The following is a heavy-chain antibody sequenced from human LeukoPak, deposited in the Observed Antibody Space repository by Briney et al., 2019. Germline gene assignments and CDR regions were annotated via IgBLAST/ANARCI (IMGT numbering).Heavy chain of an antibody. D-gene: IGHD1-7*01. CDR2: IYYSGST. CDR3: AREVATGTTGWFDP. Sequence: SETLSLTCAVDGGSFSGYYWSWIRQPPGKGLEWVGYIYYSGSTNYNPSLKSRVTISVDTSKNQFSLKLSSVTAADTAVYYCAREVATGTTGWFDPWGQGTLVTVSS. CDR1: GGSFSGYY. V-gene: IGHV4-59*01. J-gene: IGHJ5*02.